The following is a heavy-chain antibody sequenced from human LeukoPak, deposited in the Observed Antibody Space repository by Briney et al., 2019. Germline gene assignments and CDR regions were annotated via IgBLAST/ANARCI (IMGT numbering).Heavy chain of an antibody. Sequence: PGGSLRLACAASGFTFATYAMSWVRQAPGKGLEWVSAISASGGSTYYAGSVKGRFTISRDKSKNTLYLQMNSLRVEDTAVYYCAKGSSQYSSSCPDYWGQGTLVTVSS. D-gene: IGHD6-13*01. CDR2: ISASGGST. CDR3: AKGSSQYSSSCPDY. V-gene: IGHV3-23*01. CDR1: GFTFATYA. J-gene: IGHJ4*02.